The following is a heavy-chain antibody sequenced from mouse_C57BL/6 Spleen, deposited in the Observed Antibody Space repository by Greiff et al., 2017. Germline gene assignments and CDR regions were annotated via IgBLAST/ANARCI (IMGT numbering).Heavy chain of an antibody. V-gene: IGHV1-53*01. D-gene: IGHD1-1*01. CDR2: INPSNGGT. Sequence: VQLQQPGTELVKPGASVKLSCKASGYTFTSYWMHWVKQRPGQGLEWIGNINPSNGGTNYNEKFKSKATLTVDKSSSTAYMQLSSLTSEDSAVYYCARVPNYYGSSYDYFDYWGQGTTLTVSS. J-gene: IGHJ2*01. CDR3: ARVPNYYGSSYDYFDY. CDR1: GYTFTSYW.